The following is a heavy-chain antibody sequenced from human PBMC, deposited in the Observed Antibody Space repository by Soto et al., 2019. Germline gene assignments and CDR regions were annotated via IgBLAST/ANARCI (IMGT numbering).Heavy chain of an antibody. D-gene: IGHD1-7*01. CDR2: ISGDGSST. Sequence: LSCAASEFTFRSYWMHWVRQSPGKGLVWVSRISGDGSSTNYADSVKGRFTISRDNAKNTVYLQIDSLRAENTAVYYCARSLPGTYGAFDLWGQGTMVTVSS. CDR1: EFTFRSYW. V-gene: IGHV3-74*01. CDR3: ARSLPGTYGAFDL. J-gene: IGHJ3*01.